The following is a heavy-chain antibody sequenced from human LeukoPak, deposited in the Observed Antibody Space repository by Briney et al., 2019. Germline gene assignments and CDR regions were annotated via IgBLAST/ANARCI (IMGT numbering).Heavy chain of an antibody. CDR2: ISAYNGNT. CDR1: GYTFTSYG. J-gene: IGHJ4*02. V-gene: IGHV1-18*01. Sequence: ASVKVSCEASGYTFTSYGISWVRQAPGQGLEWMGWISAYNGNTNYAQKLQGRVTMTTDTSTSTAYMELRSLRSDDTAVYYCARDDRYDSPSLFDYWGQGTLVTVSS. D-gene: IGHD3-9*01. CDR3: ARDDRYDSPSLFDY.